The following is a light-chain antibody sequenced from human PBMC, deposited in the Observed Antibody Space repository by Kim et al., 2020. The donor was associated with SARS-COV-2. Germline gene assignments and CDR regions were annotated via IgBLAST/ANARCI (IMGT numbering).Light chain of an antibody. V-gene: IGKV3-20*01. CDR3: QQYGSSPYT. CDR2: GAS. Sequence: SPGERGTLSCRASQSVSRSYLAWYQQKPGQAPRLLIYGASSRATGIPDRFSGSGSGTDFTLTISRLEPEDFAVYYCQQYGSSPYTFGHGTKVEIK. CDR1: QSVSRSY. J-gene: IGKJ2*01.